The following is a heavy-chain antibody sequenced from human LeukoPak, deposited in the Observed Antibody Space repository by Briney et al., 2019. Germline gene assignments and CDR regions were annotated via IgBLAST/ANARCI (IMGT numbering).Heavy chain of an antibody. CDR3: AREEYYYDSSGPSFQH. V-gene: IGHV1-18*01. J-gene: IGHJ1*01. CDR2: ISAYNGNT. Sequence: SVRVSCKASGYTFTSYGISWVRQAPGQGLEWMGWISAYNGNTNYAQKLQGRVTMTTDTSTSTAYMELRSLRSDDTAVYYCAREEYYYDSSGPSFQHWGQGTLVTVSS. CDR1: GYTFTSYG. D-gene: IGHD3-22*01.